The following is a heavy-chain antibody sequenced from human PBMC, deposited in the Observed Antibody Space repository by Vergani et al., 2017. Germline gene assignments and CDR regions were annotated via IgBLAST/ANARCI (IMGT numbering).Heavy chain of an antibody. V-gene: IGHV4-61*02. CDR1: GGSISSGSYY. CDR2: IYTSGST. D-gene: IGHD6-19*01. J-gene: IGHJ6*02. Sequence: QVQLQESGPGLVKPSQTLSLTCTVSGGSISSGSYYWSWIRQPAGKGLEWIGRIYTSGSTNYNPSLKSRVTISVDTSKNQFSLKLSSVTAADTAVYYCARGRFISGWPNSYYDYYYGMDVWGQGTTVTVSS. CDR3: ARGRFISGWPNSYYDYYYGMDV.